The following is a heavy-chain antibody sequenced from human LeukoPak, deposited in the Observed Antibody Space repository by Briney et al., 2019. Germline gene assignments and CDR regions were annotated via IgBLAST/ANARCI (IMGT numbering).Heavy chain of an antibody. D-gene: IGHD2-2*01. Sequence: GGSLRLSCAASGFTLSSYAMSWVREAPGKGVEWVSSICSSISYIYYADSVKGRFTISRDNAKNSLYLQMNSLRAEDTAVYYCARDPGGYCSSTSRPNWFDPWGQGTLVTVSS. V-gene: IGHV3-21*01. CDR1: GFTLSSYA. J-gene: IGHJ5*02. CDR2: ICSSISYI. CDR3: ARDPGGYCSSTSRPNWFDP.